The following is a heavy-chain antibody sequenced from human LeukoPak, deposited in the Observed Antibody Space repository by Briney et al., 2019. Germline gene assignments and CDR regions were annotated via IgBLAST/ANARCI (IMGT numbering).Heavy chain of an antibody. J-gene: IGHJ4*02. CDR2: IYYSGST. D-gene: IGHD6-13*01. Sequence: SETLSLTCTVSGGSISSYYWSWIRQPPGKGLEWIGYIYYSGSTNYNPSLKSRVTISVDTSKNQFSLKLSSVTAADTAVYYCARLIAAAGAGWYYFDYWGQGTLVTVS. CDR3: ARLIAAAGAGWYYFDY. V-gene: IGHV4-59*01. CDR1: GGSISSYY.